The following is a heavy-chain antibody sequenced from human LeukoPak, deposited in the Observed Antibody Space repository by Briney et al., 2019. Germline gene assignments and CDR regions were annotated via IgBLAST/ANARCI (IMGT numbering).Heavy chain of an antibody. CDR3: TSPSGEEQWLVPRYYYYGMDV. V-gene: IGHV3-49*04. CDR2: IRSKAYGGTT. CDR1: GFTFGDYA. D-gene: IGHD6-19*01. J-gene: IGHJ6*02. Sequence: HHGGSLRLSCTASGFTFGDYAMSWVRQAPGKGLEWVGFIRSKAYGGTTEYAASVKGRFTISRDDSKSIAYLQMNSLKTEDTAVYYCTSPSGEEQWLVPRYYYYGMDVWGQGTTVTVSS.